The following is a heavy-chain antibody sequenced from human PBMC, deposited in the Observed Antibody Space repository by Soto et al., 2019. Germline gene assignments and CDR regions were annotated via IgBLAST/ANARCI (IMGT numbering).Heavy chain of an antibody. V-gene: IGHV1-69*02. D-gene: IGHD2-15*01. J-gene: IGHJ2*01. CDR2: IIPILGIA. CDR3: ASSNLVVVTDYWYFDL. CDR1: GGTFSSYT. Sequence: QVQLVQSGAEVKKPGSSVKVSCKASGGTFSSYTISWVRQAPGQGLEWMGRIIPILGIANYAQKFQGRVTITADKNTSTAYMELSSLRSEDTAVYYCASSNLVVVTDYWYFDLWGRGTLVTVSS.